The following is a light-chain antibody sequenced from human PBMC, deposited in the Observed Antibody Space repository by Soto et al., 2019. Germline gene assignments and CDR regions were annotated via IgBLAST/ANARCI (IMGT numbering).Light chain of an antibody. Sequence: LVLTQSPATLSLSPGERATLSCRASQSVSSYLAWYQQKPGQAPRLLIYDASNRATGIPARFSGSGSGTDFTLTISSLEPEDFAVYYCQQRSNWPPGFGGGTKVDIK. CDR1: QSVSSY. CDR2: DAS. CDR3: QQRSNWPPG. V-gene: IGKV3-11*01. J-gene: IGKJ4*01.